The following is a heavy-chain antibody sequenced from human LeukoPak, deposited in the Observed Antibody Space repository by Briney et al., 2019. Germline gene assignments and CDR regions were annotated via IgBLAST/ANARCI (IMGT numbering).Heavy chain of an antibody. CDR3: AREIAVAGSAFDI. CDR1: GASITSGDWY. V-gene: IGHV4-30-4*08. J-gene: IGHJ3*02. CDR2: IHFSGAT. D-gene: IGHD6-19*01. Sequence: SETLSLTCTVSGASITSGDWYWSWIRQSPGKGLEWIGYIHFSGATFYNPTLNSRITISSDTSKSQFSLKLSSETAADTAVYYCAREIAVAGSAFDIWGQGTMVTVSS.